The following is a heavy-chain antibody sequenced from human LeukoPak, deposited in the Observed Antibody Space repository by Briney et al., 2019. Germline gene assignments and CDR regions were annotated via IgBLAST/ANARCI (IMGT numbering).Heavy chain of an antibody. J-gene: IGHJ3*02. D-gene: IGHD5-18*01. CDR3: ARDQYSYLGFDAFDI. Sequence: SETLSLTCAVYGGSFSGYYWSWIRQPPGKGLGWIGEINHSGSTNYNPSLKSRVTISVDTSKNQFSLKLSSVTDADTAVYYCARDQYSYLGFDAFDIWGQGTMVTVSS. V-gene: IGHV4-34*01. CDR2: INHSGST. CDR1: GGSFSGYY.